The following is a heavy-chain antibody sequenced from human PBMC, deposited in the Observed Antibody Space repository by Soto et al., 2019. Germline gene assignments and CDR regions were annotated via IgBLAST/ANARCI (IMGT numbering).Heavy chain of an antibody. CDR1: GGTFSSYA. Sequence: SVKVSCKASGGTFSSYAISWVRQAPGQGLEWMGGIIPIFGTANYAQKFQGRVTITADESTSTAYMELSSLRSEDTAVYYCARGGNRYYYDSSGYYYFDYWGQGTLVTVSS. D-gene: IGHD3-22*01. CDR2: IIPIFGTA. V-gene: IGHV1-69*13. CDR3: ARGGNRYYYDSSGYYYFDY. J-gene: IGHJ4*02.